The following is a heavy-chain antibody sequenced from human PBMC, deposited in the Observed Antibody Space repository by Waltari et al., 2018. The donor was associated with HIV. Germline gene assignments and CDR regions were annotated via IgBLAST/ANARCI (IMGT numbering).Heavy chain of an antibody. V-gene: IGHV4-39*01. J-gene: IGHJ6*02. CDR2: LFHSGST. Sequence: QQQLQESGPGLVKPSETLSLTCTVSGGSLSSSSSHRAWPRQSPGTGLAWIGSLFHSGSTDYSPSLRSRATISGDMSANRFSLKLTSVTATDTAVYFCARHCLQKGWLPQLKYYYGMDVWGQGTTVIVSS. CDR1: GGSLSSSSSH. CDR3: ARHCLQKGWLPQLKYYYGMDV. D-gene: IGHD1-1*01.